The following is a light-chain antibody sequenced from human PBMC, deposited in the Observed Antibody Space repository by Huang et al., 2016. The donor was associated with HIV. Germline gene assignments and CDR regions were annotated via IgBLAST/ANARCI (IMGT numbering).Light chain of an antibody. CDR1: ESLLYTNGFRY. V-gene: IGKV2-28*01. J-gene: IGKJ1*01. CDR3: MQSLQTPPT. CDR2: LGS. Sequence: DIVMSQSPLSLTVTPGEPASIYCKSNESLLYTNGFRYLNWYLQKPGLSPHLLIYLGSNRASGVPDRFSGSGTGIEFTLTISRVEADDVGVYYCMQSLQTPPTFGQGTKVEI.